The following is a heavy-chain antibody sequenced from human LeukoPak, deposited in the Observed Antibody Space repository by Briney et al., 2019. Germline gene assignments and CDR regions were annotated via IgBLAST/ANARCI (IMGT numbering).Heavy chain of an antibody. CDR1: GFTFGNAW. CDR2: IKSKTDGGTT. V-gene: IGHV3-15*07. D-gene: IGHD6-13*01. CDR3: TTEEERTAAGFDY. J-gene: IGHJ4*02. Sequence: GGSLRLSCAASGFTFGNAWMNWVRQAPGKGLEWVGRIKSKTDGGTTDYAAPVKGRFTISRDDSKNTLYLQMNSLKTEDTAVYYCTTEEERTAAGFDYWGQGTLVTVSS.